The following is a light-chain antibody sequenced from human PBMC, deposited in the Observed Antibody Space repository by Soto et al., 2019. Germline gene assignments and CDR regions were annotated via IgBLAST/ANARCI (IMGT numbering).Light chain of an antibody. V-gene: IGKV3-15*01. CDR1: QGVSDN. CDR2: GPS. J-gene: IGKJ3*01. CDR3: QQYNDWPLT. Sequence: EIVMTQSPATLSVSPGERATLSCRASQGVSDNLAWYQQRPGQPPTLLIYGPSTRATGIPARFSGSGSGTEFTLTISSLQSEDFAVYCCQQYNDWPLTFGPGTKVDIK.